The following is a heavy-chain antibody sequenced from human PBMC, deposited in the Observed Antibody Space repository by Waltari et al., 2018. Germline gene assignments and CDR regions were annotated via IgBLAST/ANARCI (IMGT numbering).Heavy chain of an antibody. Sequence: QVQLVESGGGVVQPGGSLRLSCAASGFTFSSYGMPWVRQAPGKGLEWVAFIRYDGSNKYYADSVKGRFTISRDNSKNTLYLQMNSLRAEDTAVYYCAKDRTMIVVVTYMDVWGKGTTVTVSS. V-gene: IGHV3-30*02. CDR3: AKDRTMIVVVTYMDV. D-gene: IGHD3-22*01. J-gene: IGHJ6*03. CDR2: IRYDGSNK. CDR1: GFTFSSYG.